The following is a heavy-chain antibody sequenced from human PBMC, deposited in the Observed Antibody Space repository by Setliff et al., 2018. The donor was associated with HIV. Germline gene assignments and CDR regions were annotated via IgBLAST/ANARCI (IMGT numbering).Heavy chain of an antibody. CDR2: IYHSGIT. Sequence: SETLSLTCTVSGYSISSDYYWGWIRQPPGKGLEWIGSIYHSGITYYNPSLKSRVTISVDTSKNQFSLNLSSVTAADTAVYYCARDPGITAAGTEYFDSWGQGILVTVSS. V-gene: IGHV4-38-2*02. CDR1: GYSISSDYY. J-gene: IGHJ4*02. CDR3: ARDPGITAAGTEYFDS. D-gene: IGHD6-13*01.